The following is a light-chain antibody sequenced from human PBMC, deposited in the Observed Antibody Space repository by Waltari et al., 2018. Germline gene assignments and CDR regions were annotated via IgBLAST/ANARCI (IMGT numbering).Light chain of an antibody. J-gene: IGLJ3*02. CDR1: SSDFGSYNL. Sequence: QSALTQPASVSGSPGPSITISCTRTSSDFGSYNLVSWYQHHPGKAPKLMIYEGTQRPSGVSDRFSGSKSGDTASLTISGLQAEDEADYYCCSYVRDITWVFGGGTKLTVL. V-gene: IGLV2-23*01. CDR3: CSYVRDITWV. CDR2: EGT.